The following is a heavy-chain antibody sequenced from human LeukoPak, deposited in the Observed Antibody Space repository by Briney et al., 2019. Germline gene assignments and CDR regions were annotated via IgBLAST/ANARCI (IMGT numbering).Heavy chain of an antibody. Sequence: GGSLRLSCAASGFTFNIYEMNWVRQAPGKGLEWISHINTDSSSIHYADSMKGRFTISRDNAKNSLYLQMNSLRAEDTAVYYCARDNYCSGGSCYSVVRWFDPWGQGTLVTVSS. CDR1: GFTFNIYE. V-gene: IGHV3-48*04. J-gene: IGHJ5*02. CDR3: ARDNYCSGGSCYSVVRWFDP. CDR2: INTDSSSI. D-gene: IGHD2-15*01.